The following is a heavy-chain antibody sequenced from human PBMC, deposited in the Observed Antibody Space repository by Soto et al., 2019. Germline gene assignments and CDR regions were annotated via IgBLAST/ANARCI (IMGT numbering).Heavy chain of an antibody. CDR1: GFTFSSYG. J-gene: IGHJ5*02. Sequence: EVQLLESGGGLVQPGGSLRLSCAASGFTFSSYGMSWVRQAPGKGLEWVSAISHSGGNTYYADSVKGRFAISRDNSKNTLYLKINSVRAEATAVYSWPTFIFGSSPRSYGREGGTWGQGPLATFSP. CDR2: ISHSGGNT. D-gene: IGHD2-2*01. CDR3: PTFIFGSSPRSYGREGGT. V-gene: IGHV3-23*01.